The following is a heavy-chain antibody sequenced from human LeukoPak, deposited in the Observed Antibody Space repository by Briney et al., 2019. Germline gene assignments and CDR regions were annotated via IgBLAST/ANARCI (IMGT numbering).Heavy chain of an antibody. J-gene: IGHJ4*02. CDR1: GFTFSSDW. CDR3: ARGWGHLF. Sequence: GGSLRLSCAASGFTFSSDWMSWVRQAPGKGLEWVANIKQDGSEKYYVDSVKGRFTISRDNAKNSLYLQMNSLRAEHTAVYYCARGWGHLFWGQGTLVTVSS. D-gene: IGHD7-27*01. CDR2: IKQDGSEK. V-gene: IGHV3-7*01.